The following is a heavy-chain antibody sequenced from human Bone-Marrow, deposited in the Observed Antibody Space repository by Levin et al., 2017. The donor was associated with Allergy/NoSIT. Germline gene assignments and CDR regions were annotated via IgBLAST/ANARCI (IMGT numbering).Heavy chain of an antibody. V-gene: IGHV3-11*05. CDR2: ITIQGYS. J-gene: IGHJ4*02. D-gene: IGHD2-15*01. Sequence: PGGSLRLSCAASGFTFSDYYMSWIRQAPGKGLEWVAFITIQGYSHYADSVKGRFTISRDNANNSVFLHMNSLRVEDTALYYCAREDPVRGYYGWGQGTLVAVSS. CDR3: AREDPVRGYYG. CDR1: GFTFSDYY.